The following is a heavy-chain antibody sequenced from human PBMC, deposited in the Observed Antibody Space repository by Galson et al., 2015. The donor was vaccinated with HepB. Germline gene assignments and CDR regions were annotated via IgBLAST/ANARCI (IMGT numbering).Heavy chain of an antibody. V-gene: IGHV3-23*01. J-gene: IGHJ5*02. D-gene: IGHD6-13*01. CDR2: ISGSGGST. CDR1: GFTFSSYA. Sequence: SLRLSCAASGFTFSSYAMSWVRQAPGKGLEWVSAISGSGGSTYYADSVKGRFTISRDNSKNTLYLQMNSLRAEDTAVYYCAKDLYSSSWYRTRWFDPWGQGTLVTVSS. CDR3: AKDLYSSSWYRTRWFDP.